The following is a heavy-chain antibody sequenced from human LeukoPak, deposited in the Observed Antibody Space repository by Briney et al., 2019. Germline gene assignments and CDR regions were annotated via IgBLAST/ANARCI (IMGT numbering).Heavy chain of an antibody. D-gene: IGHD1-20*01. CDR2: INPNSGGT. CDR3: ARSRGPCRGITGIGY. V-gene: IGHV1-2*02. CDR1: GYTFTGYY. J-gene: IGHJ4*02. Sequence: ASVKVSCKASGYTFTGYYMHWVRQAPGQGLEWMGWINPNSGGTNYAQKFQGRVTMTRDTSISTAYMELSRLRSDDTAVYYCARSRGPCRGITGIGYWGQGTLVTVS.